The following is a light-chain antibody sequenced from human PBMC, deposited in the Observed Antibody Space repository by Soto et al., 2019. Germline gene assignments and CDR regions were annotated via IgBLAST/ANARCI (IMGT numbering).Light chain of an antibody. J-gene: IGKJ1*01. CDR3: QQYDSSPKT. V-gene: IGKV3-11*01. CDR2: DAS. CDR1: QSVSSY. Sequence: ELVLTQSPATLSLSPGERATLSCRASQSVSSYLAWYQQKPGQAPRLLIYDASNRATGIPARFSGSGSGTDFTLTISSLEPEEFAVYYCQQYDSSPKTFGQGTKVDIK.